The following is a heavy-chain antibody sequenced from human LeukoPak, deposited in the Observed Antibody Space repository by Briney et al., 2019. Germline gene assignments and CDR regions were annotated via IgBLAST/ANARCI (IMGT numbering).Heavy chain of an antibody. D-gene: IGHD6-13*01. Sequence: GSSVKVSCKASGGTFSSYAISWVRQAPGQGLEWMGRIIPILDIANYAQKFQGRVTITEDKSTSTAYMELSSLRSEDTAVYYCARDPAATAGVAAAGSYYFDYWGQGTLVTVSS. J-gene: IGHJ4*02. CDR3: ARDPAATAGVAAAGSYYFDY. CDR2: IIPILDIA. V-gene: IGHV1-69*04. CDR1: GGTFSSYA.